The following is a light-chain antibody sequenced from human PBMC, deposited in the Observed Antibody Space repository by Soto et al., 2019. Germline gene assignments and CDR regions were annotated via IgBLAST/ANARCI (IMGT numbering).Light chain of an antibody. CDR1: NIGSKS. Sequence: SYELTQPPSVSVAPGKTARITCGGDNIGSKSVHWYQQKPGQAPVLVIYYDNDRPSGIPERFSGSNSGNTATRTISRVEAGDESDYCCQVWDSDTDHPVFGGGTKLTVL. J-gene: IGLJ2*01. CDR2: YDN. V-gene: IGLV3-21*04. CDR3: QVWDSDTDHPV.